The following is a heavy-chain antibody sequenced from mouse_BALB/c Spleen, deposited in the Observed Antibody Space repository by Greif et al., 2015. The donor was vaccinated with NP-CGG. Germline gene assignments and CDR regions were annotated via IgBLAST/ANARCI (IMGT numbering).Heavy chain of an antibody. J-gene: IGHJ3*01. V-gene: IGHV5-4*02. D-gene: IGHD2-4*01. CDR2: ISDGGSYT. CDR3: ARVSDYDSWFAY. Sequence: EVKLMESGGGLVKPGGSLKLSCAASGFTFSDYYMYWVRQTPEKRLEWVATISDGGSYTYYPDSVKGRFTISRDNAKNNLYLQMSSLKPEDTAMYYCARVSDYDSWFAYWGQGTLVTVSA. CDR1: GFTFSDYY.